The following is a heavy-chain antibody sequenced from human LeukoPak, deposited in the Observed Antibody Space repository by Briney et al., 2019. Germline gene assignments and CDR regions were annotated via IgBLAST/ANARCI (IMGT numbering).Heavy chain of an antibody. CDR1: GFTFSSYS. D-gene: IGHD4-23*01. J-gene: IGHJ3*02. CDR2: ISSSSSYI. V-gene: IGHV3-21*01. Sequence: GGSLRLSCAASGFTFSSYSMNWVRQAPGKGLEWVSSISSSSSYIYYADSVKGRFTISRDNAKNSLYLQMNSLRAEDTAVHYCARAVDYGGNSAAFDIWGQGTMVTVSS. CDR3: ARAVDYGGNSAAFDI.